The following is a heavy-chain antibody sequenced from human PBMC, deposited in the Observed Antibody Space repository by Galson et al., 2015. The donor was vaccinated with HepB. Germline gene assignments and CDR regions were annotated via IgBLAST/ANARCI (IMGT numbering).Heavy chain of an antibody. D-gene: IGHD1-7*01. CDR2: ISAYNGNT. CDR1: GYTFTSYG. V-gene: IGHV1-18*01. Sequence: SVKVSCKASGYTFTSYGISWVRQAPGQGLEWMGWISAYNGNTNYAQKLQGRVTMTTDTSTSTAYMELRSLRSDDTAVYYCARDWDNWNLYGMDVWGQGTTVTVSS. CDR3: ARDWDNWNLYGMDV. J-gene: IGHJ6*02.